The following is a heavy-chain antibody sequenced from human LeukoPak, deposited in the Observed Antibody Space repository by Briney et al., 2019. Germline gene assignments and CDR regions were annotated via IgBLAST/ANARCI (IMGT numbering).Heavy chain of an antibody. Sequence: SETLSLTCAVYGGSFSGYYWSWIRQPLGKGLEWIGEINHSGSTNYNPSLKSRVTISVDTSKNQFSLKLSSVTAADTAVYYCARGGPLYCSGGSCYSRPEGEYFDYWGQGTLVTVSS. CDR3: ARGGPLYCSGGSCYSRPEGEYFDY. J-gene: IGHJ4*02. CDR2: INHSGST. CDR1: GGSFSGYY. D-gene: IGHD2-15*01. V-gene: IGHV4-34*01.